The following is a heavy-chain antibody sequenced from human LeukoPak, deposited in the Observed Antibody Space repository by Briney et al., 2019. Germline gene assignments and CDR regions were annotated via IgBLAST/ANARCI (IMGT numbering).Heavy chain of an antibody. CDR2: IHHSGTT. CDR1: GGSITDYY. V-gene: IGHV4-59*03. Sequence: SQTLSLTCTVSGGSITDYYWTWIPQAPGQGLEWIGYIHHSGTTNRKPSLKSRVTLSVDTSKSQFSLRLTSVTAVDTAVYYCAKLRRVGKLFPDYWGQGALVTVSS. CDR3: AKLRRVGKLFPDY. D-gene: IGHD3-10*01. J-gene: IGHJ4*01.